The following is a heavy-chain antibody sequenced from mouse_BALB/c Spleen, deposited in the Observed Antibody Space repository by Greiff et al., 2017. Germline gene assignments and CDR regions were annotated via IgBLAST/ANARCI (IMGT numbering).Heavy chain of an antibody. CDR1: GFTFNTNA. D-gene: IGHD1-1*01. CDR3: VREDYYGSLFAY. Sequence: EADGGLVQPKGSLKLSCAASGFTFNTNAMNWVRQAPGKGLEWVARIRSKSNNYATYYADSVKDRFTISRDDSQSMLYLQMNNLKTEDTAMYYCVREDYYGSLFAYWGQGTLVTVSA. J-gene: IGHJ3*01. CDR2: IRSKSNNYAT. V-gene: IGHV10S3*01.